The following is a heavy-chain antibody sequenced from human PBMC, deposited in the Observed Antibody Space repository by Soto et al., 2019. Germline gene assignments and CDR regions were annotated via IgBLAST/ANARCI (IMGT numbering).Heavy chain of an antibody. V-gene: IGHV4-34*01. Sequence: SETLSLTCAVYGGSFSGYYWSWIRQPPGKGLEWIGEINHSGSTNYNPSLKSRVTISVDTSKNQFSLKLSSVTAADTAVYYCAKIPVAAAGTVNWFDPWGQGTLVTVS. CDR3: AKIPVAAAGTVNWFDP. D-gene: IGHD6-13*01. CDR2: INHSGST. J-gene: IGHJ5*02. CDR1: GGSFSGYY.